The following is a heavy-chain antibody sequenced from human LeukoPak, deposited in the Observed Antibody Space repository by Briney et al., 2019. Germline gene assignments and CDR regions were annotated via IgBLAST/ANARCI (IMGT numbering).Heavy chain of an antibody. Sequence: GGSLRLSCAASGFTFSSYGMHWVRQAPGKGLEWVAFIRYDGSNKYYADSVKGRFTISRDNSKNTLYLQMNSLRTEDTAVYSCANLGGSYHVVNYWGQGTLVTVSS. CDR2: IRYDGSNK. CDR3: ANLGGSYHVVNY. D-gene: IGHD1-26*01. CDR1: GFTFSSYG. V-gene: IGHV3-30*02. J-gene: IGHJ4*02.